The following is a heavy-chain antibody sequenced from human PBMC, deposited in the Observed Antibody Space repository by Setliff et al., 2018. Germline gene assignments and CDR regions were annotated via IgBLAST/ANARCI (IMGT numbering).Heavy chain of an antibody. V-gene: IGHV4-34*01. CDR2: ISRSGRT. CDR1: GGSFSGYY. Sequence: SETLSLTCAVYGGSFSGYYWNWIRQPPGKGLEWLGEISRSGRTNYNPSLKSRVTMSVDTSRNQFSLKLSSVTAADTAVYYCARGHCSSDRCSAGWFDPWGQGTLVTVSS. CDR3: ARGHCSSDRCSAGWFDP. D-gene: IGHD2-2*01. J-gene: IGHJ5*02.